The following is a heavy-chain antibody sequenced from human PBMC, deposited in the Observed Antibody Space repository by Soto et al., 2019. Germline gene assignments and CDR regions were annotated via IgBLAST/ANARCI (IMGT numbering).Heavy chain of an antibody. CDR2: ISSSSSTI. J-gene: IGHJ6*03. V-gene: IGHV3-11*01. CDR1: GFTFSDYY. Sequence: GGSLRLSCAASGFTFSDYYMSWIRQAPGKGLEWVSYISSSSSTIYYADSVKGRFTISRDNAKNSLYLQMNSLRAEDTAVYYCARVTGVVVPAAMDVYYYMDVWGKGTTVTVSS. CDR3: ARVTGVVVPAAMDVYYYMDV. D-gene: IGHD2-2*01.